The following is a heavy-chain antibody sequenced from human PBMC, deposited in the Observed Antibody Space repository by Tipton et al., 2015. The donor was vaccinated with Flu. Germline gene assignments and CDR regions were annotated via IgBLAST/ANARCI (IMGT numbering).Heavy chain of an antibody. Sequence: TLSLTCSVSGDSIRSPYYWGWIGQSPGRGLEWIGNMHHTGNTYYNPSLKSRLSISVDTSKNQFSLNLSSVTAADTAVYYCARSLWSGFVDFWGQGTLVTVSS. J-gene: IGHJ4*02. CDR1: GDSIRSPYY. CDR2: MHHTGNT. CDR3: ARSLWSGFVDF. D-gene: IGHD3/OR15-3a*01. V-gene: IGHV4-38-2*01.